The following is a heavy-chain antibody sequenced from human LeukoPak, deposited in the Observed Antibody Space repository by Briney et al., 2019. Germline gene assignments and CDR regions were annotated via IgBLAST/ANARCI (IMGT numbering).Heavy chain of an antibody. CDR2: ISAYNGNT. Sequence: ASVKVSCKASGYTFTSYGISWVRQAPGQGLEWVGWISAYNGNTNYAQKLQGRVTMTTDTSTSTAYMELRSLRSDDTAVYYCARGFSKWSLLGGYFDYWGQGTLVTVSS. J-gene: IGHJ4*02. CDR1: GYTFTSYG. D-gene: IGHD3-22*01. CDR3: ARGFSKWSLLGGYFDY. V-gene: IGHV1-18*01.